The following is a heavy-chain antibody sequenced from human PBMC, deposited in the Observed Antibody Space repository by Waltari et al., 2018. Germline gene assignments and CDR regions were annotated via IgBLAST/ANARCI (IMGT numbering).Heavy chain of an antibody. CDR2: IYWNDE. CDR1: GFPLSTSGVG. J-gene: IGHJ5*02. CDR3: VHRRHCDGSSCLQSWFDP. D-gene: IGHD2-15*01. Sequence: QITLKESGPTLVTPTQTLTLTCTFSGFPLSTSGVGVGWIRQPPGKALEWLAIIYWNDERYSPSLKSRLTITKDTSKNQVVLTMTNMDPVDTATYYCVHRRHCDGSSCLQSWFDPWGQGTLVTVSS. V-gene: IGHV2-5*01.